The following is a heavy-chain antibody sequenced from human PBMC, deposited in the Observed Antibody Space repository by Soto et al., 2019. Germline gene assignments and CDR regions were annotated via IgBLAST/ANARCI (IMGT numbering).Heavy chain of an antibody. CDR1: GGSVGTGAYY. CDR3: ARHDYCLRTFDI. J-gene: IGHJ3*02. CDR2: TLYSGSP. V-gene: IGHV4-61*08. D-gene: IGHD3-3*01. Sequence: WETLSLTCRVSGGSVGTGAYYWSWIRQPPGKGLEWIGYTLYSGSPNYNPSLQSLQSRVTISVDTSRNQFSLRLTSVTAADTALYSCARHDYCLRTFDIWGQVTLVTISS.